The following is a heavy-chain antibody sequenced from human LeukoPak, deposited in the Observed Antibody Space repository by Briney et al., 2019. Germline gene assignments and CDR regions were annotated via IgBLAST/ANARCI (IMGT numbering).Heavy chain of an antibody. J-gene: IGHJ4*02. CDR3: ARHGGATFDY. D-gene: IGHD2-15*01. CDR2: IYHSGSPNSGTT. V-gene: IGHV4-59*08. CDR1: GGSISSYY. Sequence: KSSETLSLTCNVSGGSISSYYWSWIRQPPGKGLECVGYIYHSGSPNSGTTDYNPSLKSRVTISVDTSKNQFSLKLSSVTAADTAMYYCARHGGATFDYWGQGTLVTVSS.